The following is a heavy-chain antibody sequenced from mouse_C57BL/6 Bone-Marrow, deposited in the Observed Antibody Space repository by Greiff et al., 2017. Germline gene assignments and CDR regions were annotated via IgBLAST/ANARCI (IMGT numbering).Heavy chain of an antibody. CDR1: GYAFTNYL. Sequence: QVQLKQSGAELVRPGTSVKVSCKASGYAFTNYLLVWVQQRPGQGLEWIGVINPGSGGTNYNEKFKGKAPLTADKSSRTAYMPISSRTSEDSAVYFDDKSKNWDSWFAYWGQGTLVTVSA. CDR2: INPGSGGT. CDR3: DKSKNWDSWFAY. V-gene: IGHV1-54*01. J-gene: IGHJ3*01. D-gene: IGHD4-1*01.